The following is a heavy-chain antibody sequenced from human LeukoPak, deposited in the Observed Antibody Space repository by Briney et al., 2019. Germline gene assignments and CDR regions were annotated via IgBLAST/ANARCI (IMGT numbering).Heavy chain of an antibody. V-gene: IGHV3-7*03. Sequence: GGSLRLSCAASGFTLSNHWMTWVRQVPGRGPEWVANVNRDGSETYYLDSVKGRFTISKDNAKNSLYLQMNSLRAEDSALYHCARNNGMDVWGQGTTVIVSS. CDR3: ARNNGMDV. CDR2: VNRDGSET. J-gene: IGHJ6*02. CDR1: GFTLSNHW.